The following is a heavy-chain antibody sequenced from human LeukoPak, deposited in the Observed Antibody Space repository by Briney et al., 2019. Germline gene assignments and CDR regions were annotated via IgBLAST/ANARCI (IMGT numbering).Heavy chain of an antibody. J-gene: IGHJ4*02. CDR2: IKQDGSEK. D-gene: IGHD2-2*01. CDR3: ARYIVVVPAAMFDY. V-gene: IGHV3-7*03. Sequence: PGGSLRLSCAASGFTFSSYWMSWVRQAPGKGLEWVANIKQDGSEKYYVDSVKGRFTISRDNAKSSLYLQMNSLRAEDTAVYYCARYIVVVPAAMFDYWGQGTLVTVSS. CDR1: GFTFSSYW.